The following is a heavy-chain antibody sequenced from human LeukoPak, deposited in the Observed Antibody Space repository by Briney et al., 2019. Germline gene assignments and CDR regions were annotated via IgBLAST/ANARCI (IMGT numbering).Heavy chain of an antibody. J-gene: IGHJ4*02. Sequence: SETLSLTCTVSGGSLSDYYWTWVRQPPGKGLEWIAYIYYSGSTNYNPSLKSRVIISVDTSKNQFSLKLNSVTAADTAVYYCARAGDYGIKDWGQGTLVTVSS. V-gene: IGHV4-59*01. CDR2: IYYSGST. CDR1: GGSLSDYY. D-gene: IGHD4-17*01. CDR3: ARAGDYGIKD.